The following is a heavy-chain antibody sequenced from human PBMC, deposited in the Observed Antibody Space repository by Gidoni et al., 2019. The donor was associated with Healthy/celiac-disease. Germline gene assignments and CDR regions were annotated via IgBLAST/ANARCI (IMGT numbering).Heavy chain of an antibody. Sequence: EVQLVESGGGLVKPGGSLRLSCAASGFTFSNAWMSGVRQAPGKGLEWVGRIKSKTDGGTTDYAAPVKGRFTISRDDSKNTLYLQMNSLKTEDTAVYYCTTSIAAAGAFDYWGQGTLVTVSS. V-gene: IGHV3-15*01. D-gene: IGHD6-13*01. J-gene: IGHJ4*02. CDR3: TTSIAAAGAFDY. CDR1: GFTFSNAW. CDR2: IKSKTDGGTT.